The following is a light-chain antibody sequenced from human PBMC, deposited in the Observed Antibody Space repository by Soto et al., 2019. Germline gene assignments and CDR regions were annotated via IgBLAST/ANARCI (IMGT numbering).Light chain of an antibody. J-gene: IGKJ1*01. CDR2: DAS. Sequence: DIQMTQSPSTLSASVGDRVTITCRASQSISSWLAWYQQKPGKAPKVLIYDASTLESGVPSRFSGGGSGTEFTLTITCLQTDDFATYYCQEYTTYSRTFGQGTKV. CDR3: QEYTTYSRT. CDR1: QSISSW. V-gene: IGKV1-5*01.